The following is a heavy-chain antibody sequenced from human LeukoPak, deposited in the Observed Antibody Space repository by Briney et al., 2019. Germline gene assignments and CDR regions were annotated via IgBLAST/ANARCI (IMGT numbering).Heavy chain of an antibody. CDR2: ISGFNT. J-gene: IGHJ4*02. Sequence: PGGSLRLSCTTSGFAFSNYAMNWVRRAPGKGPEWVSGISGFNTYYADSVKGRFTIFRDNSKNVLYLQMDRLRAEDTAVYSCAKDVCTSPRCLLYFDYWGQGTLVTVSS. V-gene: IGHV3-23*01. CDR1: GFAFSNYA. CDR3: AKDVCTSPRCLLYFDY. D-gene: IGHD2-8*01.